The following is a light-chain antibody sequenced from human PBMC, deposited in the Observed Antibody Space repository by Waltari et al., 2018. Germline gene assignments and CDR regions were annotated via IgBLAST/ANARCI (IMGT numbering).Light chain of an antibody. CDR1: QRILTW. V-gene: IGKV1-5*03. CDR2: KAS. J-gene: IGKJ2*01. Sequence: IQMTQSPSTLSAYVGDRVSITCRASQRILTWLAWYQHKPGKAPKLLIYKASNLQSGVPSRFSGSGSGTEFTLTISSLQPDDFATYYCQQYSTHYTVGQGTKVE. CDR3: QQYSTHYT.